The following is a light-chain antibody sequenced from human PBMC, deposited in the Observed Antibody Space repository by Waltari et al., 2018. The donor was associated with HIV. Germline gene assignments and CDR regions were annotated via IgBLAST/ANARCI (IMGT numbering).Light chain of an antibody. CDR3: CSYAGTYIFPWV. CDR1: SSDVGVYDY. Sequence: QSALTQPRSVSGSPGQSVIISCTGTSSDVGVYDYVSWYQHHPGKAPKLIIYDVNKRPSGVSDRFSGSKSGNTASLTISGLQAEDEADYYCCSYAGTYIFPWVFGGGTKLSVL. J-gene: IGLJ3*02. CDR2: DVN. V-gene: IGLV2-11*01.